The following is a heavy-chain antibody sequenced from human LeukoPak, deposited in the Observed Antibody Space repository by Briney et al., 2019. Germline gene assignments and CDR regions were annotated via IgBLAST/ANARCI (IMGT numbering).Heavy chain of an antibody. D-gene: IGHD1-26*01. J-gene: IGHJ4*02. CDR1: GNSISNTYY. V-gene: IGHV4-38-2*01. CDR3: ARNSSGNYFDY. Sequence: SETLSLTCAVSGNSISNTYYWGWIRQPPGKELEWIGSIYNSGSTHYNPSLKSRVTISVDTSKNQFSLKLSSVTAADTAVYYCARNSSGNYFDYWGQGTLVTVSA. CDR2: IYNSGST.